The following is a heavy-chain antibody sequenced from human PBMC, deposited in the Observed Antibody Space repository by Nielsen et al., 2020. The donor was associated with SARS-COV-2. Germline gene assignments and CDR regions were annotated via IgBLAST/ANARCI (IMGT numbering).Heavy chain of an antibody. CDR3: ARPGTFSGGFHF. V-gene: IGHV4-34*01. CDR2: INQRGST. CDR1: GGSFSGYY. Sequence: SETLSLTCAVYGGSFSGYYWSWIRQSPGKGLEWIGEINQRGSTNYNPSLKSRVTISVDTSKFQFSLKVTSVTAADTAVYYCARPGTFSGGFHFWGQGPWVTVPP. D-gene: IGHD3-10*01. J-gene: IGHJ4*02.